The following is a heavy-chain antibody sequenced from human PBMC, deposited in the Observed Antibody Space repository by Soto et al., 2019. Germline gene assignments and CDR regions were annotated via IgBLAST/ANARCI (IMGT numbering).Heavy chain of an antibody. D-gene: IGHD4-17*01. CDR2: IYYSGSI. V-gene: IGHV4-59*01. J-gene: IGHJ4*02. CDR1: GGSISSYY. Sequence: SETLSLTCTVSGGSISSYYWSWIRQPPGKGLEWIGYIYYSGSINYNPSLKSRVTISVDTSKNQFSLKLSSVTAADTAVYYCARALGDYFPYYFDYWGQGTLVTVSS. CDR3: ARALGDYFPYYFDY.